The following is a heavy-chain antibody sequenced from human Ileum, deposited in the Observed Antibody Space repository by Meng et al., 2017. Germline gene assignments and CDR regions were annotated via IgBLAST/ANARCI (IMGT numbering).Heavy chain of an antibody. D-gene: IGHD2-21*01. Sequence: GQREEGGPGLGKPSGTLSLTCAVSGDSISTNWWNWVRQPPGKGLEWIGEIYHSGAFNYNPFLRSRVTISVDKSKNQLSLKLGSLTAADTAVYYCARGAIGTRPFDYWGQGTLVTVSS. CDR3: ARGAIGTRPFDY. J-gene: IGHJ4*02. CDR1: GDSISTNW. CDR2: IYHSGAF. V-gene: IGHV4-4*02.